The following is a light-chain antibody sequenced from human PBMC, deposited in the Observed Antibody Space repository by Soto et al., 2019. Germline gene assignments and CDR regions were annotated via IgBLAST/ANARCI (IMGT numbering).Light chain of an antibody. CDR3: QQYNSYPIT. CDR1: QDISNH. Sequence: DIHMTQSPSSLSASVGDRVTITCRASQDISNHVAWFQQRPGKAPKSLIHAASNLYSGVPSKFSGSGSRTDFTLTISSLQPEDSATYYCQQYNSYPITFGQGTRLEMK. J-gene: IGKJ5*01. CDR2: AAS. V-gene: IGKV1-16*02.